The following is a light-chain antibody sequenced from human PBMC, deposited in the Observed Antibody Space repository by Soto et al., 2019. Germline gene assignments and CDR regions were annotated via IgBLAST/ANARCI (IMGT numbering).Light chain of an antibody. CDR2: AAS. CDR1: QDISNY. V-gene: IGKV1-27*01. J-gene: IGKJ2*01. Sequence: DIQMTQSPSPLSASVGDRVTITCRASQDISNYLAWYQQKPGEVPKLLIYAASTLQKGVQSRFSGGGSGTLFTLTISSLQPDDVATYYCQKYNSAPKTFGRGTRLEIK. CDR3: QKYNSAPKT.